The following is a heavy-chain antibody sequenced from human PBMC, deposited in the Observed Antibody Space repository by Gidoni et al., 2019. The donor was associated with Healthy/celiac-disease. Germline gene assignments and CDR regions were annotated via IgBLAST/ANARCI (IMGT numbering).Heavy chain of an antibody. CDR1: GYTFTGYY. CDR2: INPNSGGT. CDR3: ARWDDILTGYYNFDY. D-gene: IGHD3-9*01. V-gene: IGHV1-2*02. Sequence: QVQLVQSGAEVKKPGASVKVSCKASGYTFTGYYMHWVLQAPGQGLEWMGWINPNSGGTNYAQKFQCRVTMTRDTSISTAYMELSRLRSDDTAVYYCARWDDILTGYYNFDYWGQGTLVTVSS. J-gene: IGHJ4*02.